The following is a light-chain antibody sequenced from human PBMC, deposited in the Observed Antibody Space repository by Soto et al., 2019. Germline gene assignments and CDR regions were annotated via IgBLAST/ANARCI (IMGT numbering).Light chain of an antibody. CDR3: QHYNSYSEA. J-gene: IGKJ1*01. CDR2: AAS. CDR1: QSISSY. V-gene: IGKV1-27*01. Sequence: DIQMTQSPTSLSASVGDRVTITCRASQSISSYLNWYQQTPGKAPRLLIYAASTLQSGVTSRFSGSGSGTEFTLTISSLQPDDVATYYCQHYNSYSEALGQGTKVDIK.